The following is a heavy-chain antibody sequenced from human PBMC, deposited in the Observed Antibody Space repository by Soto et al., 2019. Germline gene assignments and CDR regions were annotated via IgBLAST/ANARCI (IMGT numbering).Heavy chain of an antibody. J-gene: IGHJ4*02. CDR3: ARVDTAMVTPDFDY. V-gene: IGHV3-21*01. CDR1: GFTFSSYS. D-gene: IGHD5-18*01. CDR2: ISSSSSYI. Sequence: GGSLRLCCAASGFTFSSYSMNWVRQAPGKGLEWVSSISSSSSYIYYADSVKGRFTISRDNAKNSLYLQMNSLRAEDTAVYYCARVDTAMVTPDFDYWGQGTLVTVSS.